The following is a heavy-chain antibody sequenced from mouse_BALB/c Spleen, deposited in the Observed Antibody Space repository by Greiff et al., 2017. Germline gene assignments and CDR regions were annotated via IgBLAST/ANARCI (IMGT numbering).Heavy chain of an antibody. CDR2: INPYNGAT. Sequence: EVKLQQSGPELVKPGASVKISCKASGYSFTGYYMHWVKQSHVKSLEWIGRINPYNGATSYNQNFKDKASLTVDKSSSTAYMELHSLTSEDSAVYYCARSSGNYDLDFDYWGQGTTLTVSS. D-gene: IGHD2-1*01. CDR1: GYSFTGYY. J-gene: IGHJ2*01. CDR3: ARSSGNYDLDFDY. V-gene: IGHV1-26*01.